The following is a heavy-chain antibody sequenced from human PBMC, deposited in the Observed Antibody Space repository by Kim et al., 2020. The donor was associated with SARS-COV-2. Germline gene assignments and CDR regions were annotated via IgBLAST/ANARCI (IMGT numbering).Heavy chain of an antibody. J-gene: IGHJ6*02. CDR1: GGSISSYY. CDR3: ARYISTVGGVYYYYGMDV. V-gene: IGHV4-59*13. Sequence: SETLSLTCTVSGGSISSYYWSWIRQPPGKGLEWIGYIYYSGSTNYNPSLKSRVTISVDTSKNQFSLKLSSVTAADTAVYYCARYISTVGGVYYYYGMDVWGQGTTVTVSS. CDR2: IYYSGST. D-gene: IGHD4-17*01.